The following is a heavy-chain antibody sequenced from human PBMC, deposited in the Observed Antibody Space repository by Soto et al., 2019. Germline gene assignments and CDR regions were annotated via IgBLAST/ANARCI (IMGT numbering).Heavy chain of an antibody. J-gene: IGHJ5*02. CDR2: IYYSGST. D-gene: IGHD1-26*01. V-gene: IGHV4-59*01. CDR3: ARDLVRSGFDP. CDR1: GGSISSYY. Sequence: PSETLSLTCTVSGGSISSYYWSWIRQPPGKGLEWIGYIYYSGSTNYNPSLKSRVTISVDTSKNQFSLKLSSVTAADTAVYYCARDLVRSGFDPWGQGTLVTVSS.